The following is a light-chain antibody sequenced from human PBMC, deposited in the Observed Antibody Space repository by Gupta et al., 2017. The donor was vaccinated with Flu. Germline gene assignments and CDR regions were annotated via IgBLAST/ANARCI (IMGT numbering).Light chain of an antibody. CDR1: QDIRIT. CDR3: RHEHNEPLT. CDR2: NAS. V-gene: IGKV1-6*01. J-gene: IGKJ4*01. Sequence: AIQMAQSPSSLSASVGDGVTVTCRASQDIRITLGWYQQKPGKAPKLLIYNASTLQTGVPSRFSGSGSGTDFTLTISSLQAEDFATYYCRHEHNEPLTFGGGTKVEIK.